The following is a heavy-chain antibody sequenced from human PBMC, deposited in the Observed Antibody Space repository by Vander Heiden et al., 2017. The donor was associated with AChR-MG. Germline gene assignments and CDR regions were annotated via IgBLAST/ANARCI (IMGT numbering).Heavy chain of an antibody. CDR2: INSDGSSI. J-gene: IGHJ4*02. CDR3: ARGGYNNGYDY. D-gene: IGHD5-18*01. V-gene: IGHV3-74*01. CDR1: GFTFDSYR. Sequence: EVQVVESGGGIVQPGGSLRLSCVVPGFTFDSYRMHWVRQPPGKGLVWVSHINSDGSSIRYSDAVKGRFTISRDNAKNTLYMHINSLRVEDTAMCYCARGGYNNGYDYWGQGALVTVSS.